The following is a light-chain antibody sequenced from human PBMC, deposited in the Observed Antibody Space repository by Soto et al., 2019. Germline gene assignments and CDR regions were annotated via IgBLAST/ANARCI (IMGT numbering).Light chain of an antibody. CDR2: GAS. V-gene: IGKV3-15*01. J-gene: IGKJ5*01. CDR1: QSVSSN. Sequence: EIVMTQSPATLSVSPGASATLSGRASQSVSSNLAWYQQKPGQAPRLLIYGASTRATGIPARFSGSGSGTEFTLTISSLQSEDFAVYYCQQYNNWPRTFGQGKRLEI. CDR3: QQYNNWPRT.